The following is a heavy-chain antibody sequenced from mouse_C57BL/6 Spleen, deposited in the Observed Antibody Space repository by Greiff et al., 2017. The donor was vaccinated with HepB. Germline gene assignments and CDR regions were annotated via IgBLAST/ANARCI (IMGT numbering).Heavy chain of an antibody. V-gene: IGHV1-63*01. CDR1: GYTFTNYW. Sequence: VQLQQSGAELVRPGTSVKMSCKASGYTFTNYWTGWAKQRPGHGLEWIGDIYPGGGYTNYNEKFKGKATLTADKSSSTAYMQCSSLTSEDSAIYYCARHDYLFDYWGQGTTLTVSS. J-gene: IGHJ2*01. D-gene: IGHD2-4*01. CDR2: IYPGGGYT. CDR3: ARHDYLFDY.